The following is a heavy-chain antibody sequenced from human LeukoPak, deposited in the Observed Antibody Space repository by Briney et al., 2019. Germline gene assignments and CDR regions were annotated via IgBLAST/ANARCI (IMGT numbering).Heavy chain of an antibody. CDR2: IYPGDSDT. V-gene: IGHV5-51*01. CDR1: GYSFTSYW. Sequence: GESLKISCKGSGYSFTSYWIGWVRQMPGKGLEWMGIIYPGDSDTRYSPSFQGQVTISADKSISTAYLQWSSLKASDTVMYYCARHDCSSTSCPHYYMDVWGKGTTVTVSS. D-gene: IGHD2-2*01. CDR3: ARHDCSSTSCPHYYMDV. J-gene: IGHJ6*03.